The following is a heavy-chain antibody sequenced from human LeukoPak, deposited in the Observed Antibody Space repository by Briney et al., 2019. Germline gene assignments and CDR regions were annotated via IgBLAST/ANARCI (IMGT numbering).Heavy chain of an antibody. CDR1: GGSISSYY. D-gene: IGHD3-10*01. V-gene: IGHV4-59*01. Sequence: PSETLSLTCTVSGGSISSYYWSWIRQPPGKGLEWIGYIYYSGSTNCNPSLKSRVTISVDTSKNQFSLKLSSVTAADTAVYYCARGIMVRGVIPLYYFDYWGQGTLVTVSS. J-gene: IGHJ4*02. CDR3: ARGIMVRGVIPLYYFDY. CDR2: IYYSGST.